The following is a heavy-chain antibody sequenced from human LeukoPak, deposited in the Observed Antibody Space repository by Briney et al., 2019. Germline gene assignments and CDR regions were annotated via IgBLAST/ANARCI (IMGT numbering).Heavy chain of an antibody. CDR3: ARGIDDAFDI. CDR2: ISSSSSYI. V-gene: IGHV3-21*01. CDR1: GFTFSSYS. J-gene: IGHJ3*02. Sequence: GGSLRLSCVGSGFTFSSYSMNWVRQAPGKGLEWVSSISSSSSYIYYADSVKGRFTISRDNAKNSLYLQMNSLRAEDTAVYYCARGIDDAFDIWGQGTMVTVSS.